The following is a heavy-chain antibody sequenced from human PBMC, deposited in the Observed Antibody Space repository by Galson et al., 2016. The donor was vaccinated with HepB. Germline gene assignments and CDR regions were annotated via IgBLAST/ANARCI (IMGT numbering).Heavy chain of an antibody. D-gene: IGHD6-19*01. V-gene: IGHV3-48*02. Sequence: SLRLSCAASGFTFSLHTFNWVRQTPAKGLEWLSYIGSSTRNIYYADSVQGRFTISRDNANNSLFLQLNSLRDADTGVYFCARGGSGNFQYYPDSWGQGALVTVSS. CDR1: GFTFSLHT. CDR3: ARGGSGNFQYYPDS. J-gene: IGHJ4*02. CDR2: IGSSTRNI.